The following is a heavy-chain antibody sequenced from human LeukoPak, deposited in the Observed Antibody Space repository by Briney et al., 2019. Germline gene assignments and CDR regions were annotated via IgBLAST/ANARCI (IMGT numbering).Heavy chain of an antibody. CDR1: GFTFSSYA. CDR3: VKDRWVDY. D-gene: IGHD4-23*01. V-gene: IGHV3-23*01. CDR2: ISGSGGGT. Sequence: GGSLRLSCAASGFTFSSYAMSWVRQAAGKGLEWVSVISGSGGGTYYADSVKGRFTISRDNSKNTLSLQMSSLRTEDTAVYYCVKDRWVDYWGQGTLVTVSS. J-gene: IGHJ4*02.